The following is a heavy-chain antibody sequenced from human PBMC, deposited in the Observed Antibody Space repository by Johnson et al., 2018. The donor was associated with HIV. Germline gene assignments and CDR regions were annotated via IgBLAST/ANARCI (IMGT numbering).Heavy chain of an antibody. CDR1: GFTVSSNY. J-gene: IGHJ3*02. CDR2: IYSGGST. V-gene: IGHV3-53*01. D-gene: IGHD6-13*01. CDR3: AREDGDSSSWAGAFDI. Sequence: VQLVESGGGLIQPGGSLRLSCAASGFTVSSNYMSWVRQAPGKGLEWVSVIYSGGSTYYEDSVKGRFTISRDNSKNTLYLQMNSLRAEDTAVYYCAREDGDSSSWAGAFDIWGQGTMVTVSS.